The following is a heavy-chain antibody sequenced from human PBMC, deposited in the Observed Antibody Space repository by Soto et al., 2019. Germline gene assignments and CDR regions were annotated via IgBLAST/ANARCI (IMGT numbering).Heavy chain of an antibody. CDR3: AIVSYYDILTGYSDSFDY. CDR2: ISYDGSNK. CDR1: GFTFSRDG. J-gene: IGHJ4*02. D-gene: IGHD3-9*01. Sequence: GGSLRLSCAASGFTFSRDGMHWVRQAPGKGLEWVAVISYDGSNKYYADSVKGRFTISRDNSKNTLYLQMNSLRAEDTAVYYCAIVSYYDILTGYSDSFDYWGQGTLVTVSS. V-gene: IGHV3-30*03.